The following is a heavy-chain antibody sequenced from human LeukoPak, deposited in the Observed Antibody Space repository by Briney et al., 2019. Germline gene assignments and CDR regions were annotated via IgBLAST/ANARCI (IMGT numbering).Heavy chain of an antibody. CDR1: GFTFGSYW. J-gene: IGHJ3*02. V-gene: IGHV3-74*01. Sequence: GGSLRLSCAASGFTFGSYWMHWVRQAPGKGLVWVSRINSDGSSTSYADSVKGRFTISRDNAKNTLYLQMNSLRAEDTAVYYCARDGPFDAFDIWGQGTMVTVSS. CDR3: ARDGPFDAFDI. CDR2: INSDGSST.